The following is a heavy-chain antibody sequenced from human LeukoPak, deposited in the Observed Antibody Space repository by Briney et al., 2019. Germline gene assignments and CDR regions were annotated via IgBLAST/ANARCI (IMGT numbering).Heavy chain of an antibody. J-gene: IGHJ5*02. V-gene: IGHV3-23*01. CDR3: AKGPYSSSSEWFDP. CDR1: GFTFRSYA. D-gene: IGHD6-6*01. Sequence: GGPLRLSCAACGFTFRSYAMRWVRQAPGEGVEWVSSISGSGGRTYYADSVKGRYTISRDNSKNTLYLQMNSLRAEDTAVYYCAKGPYSSSSEWFDPWGQGTLVTVSS. CDR2: ISGSGGRT.